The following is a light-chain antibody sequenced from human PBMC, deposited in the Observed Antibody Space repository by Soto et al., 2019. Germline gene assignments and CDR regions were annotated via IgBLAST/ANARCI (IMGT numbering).Light chain of an antibody. V-gene: IGLV2-23*02. CDR3: CSYVGSSILM. J-gene: IGLJ3*02. Sequence: HSALTQPASVSGSPGQSITISCTGTSSDVGLYNLVSWYQQLPGKAPKLIIYEVNERPSGISDRFSGSKSGNTASLTISGLQDEDEADYYCCSYVGSSILMFGGGTQLTVL. CDR1: SSDVGLYNL. CDR2: EVN.